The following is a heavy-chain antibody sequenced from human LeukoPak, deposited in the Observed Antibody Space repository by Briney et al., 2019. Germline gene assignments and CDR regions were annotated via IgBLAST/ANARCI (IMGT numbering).Heavy chain of an antibody. J-gene: IGHJ4*02. CDR1: GGSFSGSC. CDR2: INDSGST. Sequence: SETLSLTCAVYGGSFSGSCWSWIRQPPGKGLEWVGEINDSGSTNYNPSLKSRVTISLDTSKNLFSLGLTSVTAADTAVYYCARGPDTSSHDFNSWGQGTLVTVSP. V-gene: IGHV4-34*01. CDR3: ARGPDTSSHDFNS. D-gene: IGHD2-2*01.